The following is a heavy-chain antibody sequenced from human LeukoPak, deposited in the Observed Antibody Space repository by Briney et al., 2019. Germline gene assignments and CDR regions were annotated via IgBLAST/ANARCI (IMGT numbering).Heavy chain of an antibody. CDR3: ARRYCSSTSCYWYYFDY. J-gene: IGHJ4*02. V-gene: IGHV3-7*01. Sequence: AGGSLRLSCAASGFTFSSYWMSWVRQAPGKGLEWVANIKQDGSEKYYVDSVKGRFTISRDNAKNSLYLQMNSLRAEDTAVYYCARRYCSSTSCYWYYFDYWGQGTLVTVSS. CDR1: GFTFSSYW. D-gene: IGHD2-2*01. CDR2: IKQDGSEK.